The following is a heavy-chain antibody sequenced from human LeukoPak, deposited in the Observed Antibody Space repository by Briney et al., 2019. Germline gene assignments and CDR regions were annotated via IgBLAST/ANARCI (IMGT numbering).Heavy chain of an antibody. V-gene: IGHV3-21*01. CDR1: GFTCSGYS. Sequence: GGSLRLSCAASGFTCSGYSMNWVRQAPGKWLEWVSSISSSSSYIYYADSVKGRFTISRDNAKNSLYLQMNSLRAEDTAVYYCARDGSGRYYYYYYMYVGGKGTTVTVSS. J-gene: IGHJ6*03. CDR3: ARDGSGRYYYYYYMYV. CDR2: ISSSSSYI. D-gene: IGHD6-19*01.